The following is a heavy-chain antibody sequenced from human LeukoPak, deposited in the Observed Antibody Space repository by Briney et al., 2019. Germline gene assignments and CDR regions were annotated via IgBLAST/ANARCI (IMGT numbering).Heavy chain of an antibody. Sequence: SETLSLTCAVYGGSLCGYIWSCIRQPPGKGVEWIGEINHSGSTDYNPSLKSRVTMSVDTSRNQLSLKLDSVTAADAAVYYCVRADGRDGYRGLVDYWGQGTLVTVSA. D-gene: IGHD5-24*01. V-gene: IGHV4-34*01. CDR1: GGSLCGYI. J-gene: IGHJ4*02. CDR2: INHSGST. CDR3: VRADGRDGYRGLVDY.